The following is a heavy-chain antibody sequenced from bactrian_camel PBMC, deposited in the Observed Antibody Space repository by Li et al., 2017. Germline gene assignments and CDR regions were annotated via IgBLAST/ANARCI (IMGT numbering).Heavy chain of an antibody. CDR3: ANLGLGYYLAY. Sequence: VQLVESGGGLVQPGGSLRLSCAASGFTFSSYAMSWVRQAPGKGLEWVSSIDSGGHMTYYTDSVKGRFTISRDNAKSTVYLQLNSLKTEDMAKYYCANLGLGYYLAYWGQGTQVTVS. D-gene: IGHD2*01. V-gene: IGHV3S40*01. CDR2: IDSGGHMT. J-gene: IGHJ4*01. CDR1: GFTFSSYA.